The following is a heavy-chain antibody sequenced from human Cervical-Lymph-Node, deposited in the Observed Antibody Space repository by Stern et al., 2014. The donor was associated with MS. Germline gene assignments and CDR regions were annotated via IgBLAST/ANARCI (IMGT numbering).Heavy chain of an antibody. J-gene: IGHJ6*02. CDR3: ARVRTTVTSYYYYGMDV. CDR2: ISAYYGNT. D-gene: IGHD4-17*01. V-gene: IGHV1-18*01. CDR1: GYTFTSYG. Sequence: QVQLVQSGAEVKKPGASVKVSCKASGYTFTSYGISWVRQAPGQGLEWIGWISAYYGNTNYAQKLQGRVTMTTDTSTSTAYMELRSLRSDDTAVYYCARVRTTVTSYYYYGMDVWGQGTTVTVSS.